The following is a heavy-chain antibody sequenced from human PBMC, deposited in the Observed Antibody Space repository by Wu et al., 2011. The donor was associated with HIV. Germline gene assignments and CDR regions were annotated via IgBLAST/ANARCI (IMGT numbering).Heavy chain of an antibody. CDR3: ARGRVGHLDH. CDR1: GDSVNSHY. CDR2: SYNNERT. J-gene: IGHJ4*02. V-gene: IGHV4-59*02. Sequence: QVQLQESGPGLVKPSETLSLTCTVSGDSVNSHYWTWIRQPPGKGLEWIGYSYNNERTNYNPSLKSRGIISLDTSERRLSLRLSSMTAADTAVYYCARGRVGHLDHWGQGILVTVSS. D-gene: IGHD2-15*01.